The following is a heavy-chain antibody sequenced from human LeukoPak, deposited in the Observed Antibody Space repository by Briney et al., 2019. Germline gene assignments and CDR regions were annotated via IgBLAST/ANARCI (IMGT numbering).Heavy chain of an antibody. CDR2: IYYSGST. CDR1: GGSISSSSYY. J-gene: IGHJ4*02. Sequence: PSETLSLTCTVSGGSISSSSYYWGWIRQPPGKGLEWIGSIYYSGSTYYNPSLKSRVTISVDTSKNQFSLKLSSVTAADTAVYYCARPQYGSGSYYFDYWGQGTLVTVSS. V-gene: IGHV4-39*01. D-gene: IGHD3-10*01. CDR3: ARPQYGSGSYYFDY.